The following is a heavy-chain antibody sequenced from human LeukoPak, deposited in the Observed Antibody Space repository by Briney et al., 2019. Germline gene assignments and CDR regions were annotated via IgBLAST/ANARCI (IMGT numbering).Heavy chain of an antibody. D-gene: IGHD4-23*01. CDR2: INHSGST. J-gene: IGHJ3*02. Sequence: SETLSLTCSVYGGSFSGYYWSWIRQPPGKGLEWIGEINHSGSTNYNPSLKSRVTISVDTSKNQFSLKLSSVTAADTAVYYCARVTHAFDIWGQGTMVTVSS. V-gene: IGHV4-34*01. CDR3: ARVTHAFDI. CDR1: GGSFSGYY.